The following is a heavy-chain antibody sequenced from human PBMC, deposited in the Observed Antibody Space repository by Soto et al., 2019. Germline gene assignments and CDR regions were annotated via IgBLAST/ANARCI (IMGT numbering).Heavy chain of an antibody. V-gene: IGHV1-69*01. CDR2: IIPIFGTA. CDR3: ARVPYDYVWGTVSAYYFDY. Sequence: QVQLVQSGAEVKKPGSSVKVSCKASGGTFSSYAISWVRQAPGQGLEWMGGIIPIFGTANYTQKFQGRVTITADESTSTAYMELSSLRSEDTAVYYCARVPYDYVWGTVSAYYFDYWGQGTLVTVSS. J-gene: IGHJ4*02. CDR1: GGTFSSYA. D-gene: IGHD3-16*01.